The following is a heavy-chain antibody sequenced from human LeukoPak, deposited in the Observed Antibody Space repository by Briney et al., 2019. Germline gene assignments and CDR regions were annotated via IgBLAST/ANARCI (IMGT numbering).Heavy chain of an antibody. CDR1: GGTFSSYA. CDR3: AVIQDSGYDAFDI. D-gene: IGHD3-22*01. J-gene: IGHJ3*02. CDR2: IIPIFGTA. Sequence: SVKVSCKASGGTFSSYAISWVRQAPGQGLEWMGGIIPIFGTANYAQKFQGRDTITADESTSTAYMELSSLRSEDTAVYYCAVIQDSGYDAFDIWGQGTMVTVSS. V-gene: IGHV1-69*01.